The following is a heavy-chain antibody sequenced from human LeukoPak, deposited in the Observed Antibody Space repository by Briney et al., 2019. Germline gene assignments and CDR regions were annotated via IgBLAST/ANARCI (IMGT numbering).Heavy chain of an antibody. CDR3: ARSSWFGGRSEWRWFDP. Sequence: ASVKVSCKASGYSFTTYGISWVRQAPGQGLEWLGWISAYNGNTNYALDLQDRVTMTTDTSTTTAFMELRSLRSDDTALYYCARSSWFGGRSEWRWFDPWGQGTLVTVSS. CDR2: ISAYNGNT. J-gene: IGHJ5*02. CDR1: GYSFTTYG. V-gene: IGHV1-18*01. D-gene: IGHD3-10*01.